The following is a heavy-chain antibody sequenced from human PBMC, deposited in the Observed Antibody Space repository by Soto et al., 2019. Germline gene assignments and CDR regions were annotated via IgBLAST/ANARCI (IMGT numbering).Heavy chain of an antibody. CDR1: GFTFSSYG. Sequence: GGSLRLSCAASGFTFSSYGMHWVRQAPGKGLEWVAVISYDGSNKYYADSVKGRFTISRDNSKNTLYLQMNSLRAEDTAVYYCAKGTHYYDSSGYYYFKYFQHWGQGTLVTVSS. V-gene: IGHV3-30*18. D-gene: IGHD3-22*01. J-gene: IGHJ1*01. CDR3: AKGTHYYDSSGYYYFKYFQH. CDR2: ISYDGSNK.